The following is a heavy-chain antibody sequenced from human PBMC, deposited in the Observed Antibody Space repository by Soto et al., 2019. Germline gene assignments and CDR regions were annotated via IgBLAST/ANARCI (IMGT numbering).Heavy chain of an antibody. Sequence: SETLSLTCTISGASISSLYWSWVRQPPGKGLEWIGYIHYSGSTSYNPSLKSRVTILVDTSKNQFSLRLSSVTGADTAVYYCARGGWSMDVWGQGTTVTVSS. D-gene: IGHD2-15*01. CDR3: ARGGWSMDV. CDR2: IHYSGST. CDR1: GASISSLY. V-gene: IGHV4-59*11. J-gene: IGHJ6*02.